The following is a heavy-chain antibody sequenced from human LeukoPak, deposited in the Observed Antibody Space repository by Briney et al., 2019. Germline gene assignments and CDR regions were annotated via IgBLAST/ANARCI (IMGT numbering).Heavy chain of an antibody. V-gene: IGHV3-11*01. CDR1: GFTFSDYY. CDR2: ISSSGSTI. CDR3: ARRHIVATTLDY. D-gene: IGHD5-12*01. Sequence: GGSLRLSCAASGFTFSDYYMSWIRQAPGKGLEWVSYISSSGSTIYYADPVKGRFTISRDNAKNSLYLQMNSLRAEDTAVYYCARRHIVATTLDYWGQGTLVTVSS. J-gene: IGHJ4*02.